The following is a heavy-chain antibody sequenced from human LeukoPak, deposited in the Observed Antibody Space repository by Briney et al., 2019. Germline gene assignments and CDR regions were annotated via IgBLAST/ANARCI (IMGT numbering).Heavy chain of an antibody. CDR3: ARAGRKSRGVDLVRKKETGYYYYMDV. CDR2: IKQDGSEK. CDR1: GFTFSNYW. J-gene: IGHJ6*03. Sequence: GGSLRLSCAASGFTFSNYWISWARQAPGKGLEWVANIKQDGSEKYYVDSVKGRFTISRDNAKNSLYLQMNSLRAEDTAVYYCARAGRKSRGVDLVRKKETGYYYYMDVWGKGTTVTVSS. V-gene: IGHV3-7*04. D-gene: IGHD3-10*02.